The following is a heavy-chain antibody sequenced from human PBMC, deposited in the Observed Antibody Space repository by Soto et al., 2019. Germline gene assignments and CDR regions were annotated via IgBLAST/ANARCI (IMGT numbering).Heavy chain of an antibody. CDR2: INTGGSPA. J-gene: IGHJ5*02. V-gene: IGHV3-11*01. D-gene: IGHD1-26*01. Sequence: GGSLRLSCTVSGFAFRHNYLTWIRLAPGKGLEWLSYINTGGSPAYYADSVKGRFTISTDIAKKSLYLQMDSLRADDTGVYYCATGGIYYETWGQGTLVTVSS. CDR3: ATGGIYYET. CDR1: GFAFRHNY.